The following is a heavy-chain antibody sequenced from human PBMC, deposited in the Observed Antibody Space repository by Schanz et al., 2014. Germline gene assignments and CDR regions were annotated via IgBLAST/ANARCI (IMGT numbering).Heavy chain of an antibody. CDR3: AKDGPGGSGSYSADGGMDV. D-gene: IGHD3-10*01. V-gene: IGHV3-23*04. Sequence: EEQLAESGGGLVQPGGSLRLSCAASGFSFSTYWMSWVRQAPGKGLEWVSAISGGGGTTYYTDSVKGRFTISRDNSKSTLYLQMNSLRAEDTAVYDCAKDGPGGSGSYSADGGMDVWGQGTTVTVSS. J-gene: IGHJ6*02. CDR2: ISGGGGTT. CDR1: GFSFSTYW.